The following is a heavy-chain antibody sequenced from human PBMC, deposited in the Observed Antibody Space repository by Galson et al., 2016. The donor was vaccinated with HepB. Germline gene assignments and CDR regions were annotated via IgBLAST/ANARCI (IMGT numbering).Heavy chain of an antibody. Sequence: SETLSLTCTVSGDSLTNIYYYWGWIRQPPGKGLDWIGSIYYSGSTYYNSSLKSRVTISIDTSKNQFSLKLTSVTAADTAVYYCARSNFWSGAFHYWGQGSLVTVS. D-gene: IGHD3-3*01. CDR3: ARSNFWSGAFHY. J-gene: IGHJ4*02. CDR2: IYYSGST. V-gene: IGHV4-39*01. CDR1: GDSLTNIYYY.